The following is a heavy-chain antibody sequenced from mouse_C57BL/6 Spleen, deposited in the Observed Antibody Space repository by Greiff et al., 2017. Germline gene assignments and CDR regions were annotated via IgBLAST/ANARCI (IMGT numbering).Heavy chain of an antibody. V-gene: IGHV1-75*01. J-gene: IGHJ4*01. CDR3: VSYLEDAMDY. D-gene: IGHD6-5*01. Sequence: QVQLQQSGPELVKPGASVKISCKASGYTFTDYYINWVKQRPGQGLEWIGWIFPGSGSTYYNEKFKGKATLTVDKSSSTDYMLLSSLTSEDSAVYFCVSYLEDAMDYWGQGTSVTVSS. CDR2: IFPGSGST. CDR1: GYTFTDYY.